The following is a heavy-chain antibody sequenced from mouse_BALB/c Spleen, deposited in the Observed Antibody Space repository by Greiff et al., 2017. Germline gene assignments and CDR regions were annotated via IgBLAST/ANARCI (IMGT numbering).Heavy chain of an antibody. CDR1: GYSITSDYA. CDR2: ISYSGST. J-gene: IGHJ4*01. D-gene: IGHD2-1*01. V-gene: IGHV3-2*02. Sequence: EVQLKESGPGLVKPSQSLSLTCTVTGYSITSDYAWNWIRQFPGNKLEWMGYISYSGSTSYNPSLKSRISITRDTSKNQFFLQLNSVTTEDTATYYCALYPYAMDYWGQGTSVTVSS. CDR3: ALYPYAMDY.